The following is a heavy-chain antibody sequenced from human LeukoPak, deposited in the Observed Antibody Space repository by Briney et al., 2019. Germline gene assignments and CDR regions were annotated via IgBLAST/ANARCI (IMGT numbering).Heavy chain of an antibody. J-gene: IGHJ2*01. D-gene: IGHD5-12*01. CDR2: IIPILGIA. Sequence: ASVKVSCKASGGTFSSYAISWVRQAPGQGLEWMGRIIPILGIANYAQKFQGRVTITADKSTSTAYMELSSLRSEDTAVYYCAKVSRWLQFEYFDLWGRGTPVTVSS. CDR3: AKVSRWLQFEYFDL. V-gene: IGHV1-69*04. CDR1: GGTFSSYA.